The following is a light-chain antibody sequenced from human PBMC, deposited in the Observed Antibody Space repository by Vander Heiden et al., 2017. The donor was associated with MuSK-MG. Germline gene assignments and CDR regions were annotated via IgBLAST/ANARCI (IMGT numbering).Light chain of an antibody. CDR3: QSADSSGTYRV. Sequence: SSELTQPPSVSVSPGQTARITCSGDAWPKQYASWYQQKPAQAPVLMIYNASERASGIPERFSGSSSGTTVTVTSSGVQAEDEADYYCQSADSSGTYRVFGTGTKVTVL. V-gene: IGLV3-25*03. J-gene: IGLJ1*01. CDR2: NAS. CDR1: AWPKQY.